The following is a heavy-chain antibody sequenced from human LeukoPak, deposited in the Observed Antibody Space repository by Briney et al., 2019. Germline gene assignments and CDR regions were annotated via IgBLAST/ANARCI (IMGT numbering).Heavy chain of an antibody. Sequence: GGSLRLSCAASGFTFSSYEMNWVRQAPGKGLEWVSYISSSGSTTYYADSVKGRFTISRDNAKNSLYLQMNSLRAEGTAVYYCARSSSGNIDYWGQGTLVTVSS. CDR2: ISSSGSTT. D-gene: IGHD6-25*01. CDR3: ARSSSGNIDY. J-gene: IGHJ4*02. V-gene: IGHV3-48*03. CDR1: GFTFSSYE.